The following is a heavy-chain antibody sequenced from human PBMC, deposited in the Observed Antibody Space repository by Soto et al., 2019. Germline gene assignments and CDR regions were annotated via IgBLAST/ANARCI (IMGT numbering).Heavy chain of an antibody. Sequence: ASVKVSCKASGYTFTSYGIHWVRQAPGQGLEWMGWINAANGFTKYSQKFQGRVTITWDTSASTAYMELSSLRFEDTAVYYCEREESAALYNDYWGQETLDPVSS. CDR3: EREESAALYNDY. V-gene: IGHV1-3*01. D-gene: IGHD6-13*01. J-gene: IGHJ4*02. CDR1: GYTFTSYG. CDR2: INAANGFT.